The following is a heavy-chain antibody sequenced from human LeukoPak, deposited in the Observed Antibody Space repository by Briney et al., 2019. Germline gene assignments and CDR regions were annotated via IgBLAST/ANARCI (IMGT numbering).Heavy chain of an antibody. V-gene: IGHV4-34*01. CDR2: INHSGST. CDR1: GGSFSGYY. J-gene: IGHJ4*02. Sequence: SETLSLTCAVHGGSFSGYYWSRIRQPPGKGLEWIGEINHSGSTNYNPSLKSRVTISVDTSKNQFSLKLSSVTAADTAVYYCARGMRGFWSGYLLDYWGQGTLVTVSS. CDR3: ARGMRGFWSGYLLDY. D-gene: IGHD3-3*01.